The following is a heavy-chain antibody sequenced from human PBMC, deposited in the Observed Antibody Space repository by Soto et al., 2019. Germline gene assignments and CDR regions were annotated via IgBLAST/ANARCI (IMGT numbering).Heavy chain of an antibody. CDR3: ARTRGELELIFDY. J-gene: IGHJ4*02. CDR1: GASVSSAGYS. V-gene: IGHV4-30-2*01. Sequence: QLQLQESGSGLVKPSQTLSLTCAVSGASVSSAGYSWSWIRQPPGKGLEWIGYIFHRGTTSYNPSLKSPVTISVDRSKNQFSLRLNSVTAADTAVYYCARTRGELELIFDYWGQGTLVTVSS. D-gene: IGHD1-7*01. CDR2: IFHRGTT.